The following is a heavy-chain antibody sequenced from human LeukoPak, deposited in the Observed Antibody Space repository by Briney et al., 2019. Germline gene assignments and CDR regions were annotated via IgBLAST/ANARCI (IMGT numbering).Heavy chain of an antibody. CDR3: ASLFDYCSSTSCAAFDI. D-gene: IGHD2-2*01. CDR2: IYYSGST. J-gene: IGHJ3*02. Sequence: PSETLSLTCTVSGGSISSSSYYWGWTRQPPGKGLEWIGSIYYSGSTYYNPSLKSRVTISVDTSKNQFSLKLSSVTAADTAVYYCASLFDYCSSTSCAAFDIWGQGTMVTVSS. V-gene: IGHV4-39*01. CDR1: GGSISSSSYY.